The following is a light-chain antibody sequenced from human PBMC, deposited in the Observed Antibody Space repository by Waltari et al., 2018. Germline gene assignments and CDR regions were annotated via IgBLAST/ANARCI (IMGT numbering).Light chain of an antibody. CDR2: GAS. J-gene: IGKJ5*01. CDR1: QSVSSSY. Sequence: EIVLTQSPGTLSLSPGERATLSCRASQSVSSSYLAWYQQKSGQAPRLLIYGASSRATGIPDMFSGSGSGTDFTLTISRLEPEDFAVYYCQRYGGSPLITFGQGTRLEIK. V-gene: IGKV3-20*01. CDR3: QRYGGSPLIT.